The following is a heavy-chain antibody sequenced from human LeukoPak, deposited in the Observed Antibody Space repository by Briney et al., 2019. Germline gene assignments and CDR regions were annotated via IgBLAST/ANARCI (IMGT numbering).Heavy chain of an antibody. CDR3: VGGYKYYFDY. Sequence: PGGSLRLSCAASGFTFSSYWMPWVRQAPGKGLVWVSRINSDGSITTYADSVKGRFTISRDNAKNTLSLQMNSLRAEDTAVYYCVGGYKYYFDYWGQGTLVTVSS. D-gene: IGHD5-24*01. J-gene: IGHJ4*02. V-gene: IGHV3-74*01. CDR2: INSDGSIT. CDR1: GFTFSSYW.